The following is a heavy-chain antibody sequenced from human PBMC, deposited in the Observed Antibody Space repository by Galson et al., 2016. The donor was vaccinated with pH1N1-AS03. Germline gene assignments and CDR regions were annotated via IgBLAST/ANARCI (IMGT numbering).Heavy chain of an antibody. J-gene: IGHJ4*02. V-gene: IGHV4-39*07. CDR1: GGSIGQSIYY. Sequence: SETLSLTCTVSGGSIGQSIYYWGWVRQPPGKGLEWIASIYHRGYTHYNPSLQSRVTISMDVAKNQFFLEMRSVSAADTAVYYCARPYGGGYWGQGTRVTVPS. CDR2: IYHRGYT. CDR3: ARPYGGGY. D-gene: IGHD4-23*01.